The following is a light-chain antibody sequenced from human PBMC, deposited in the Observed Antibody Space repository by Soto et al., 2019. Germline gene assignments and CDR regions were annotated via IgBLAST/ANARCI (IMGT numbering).Light chain of an antibody. J-gene: IGKJ4*02. Sequence: DIQMTQSPSTLSPSVGDRVTITCRASQSISSWLAWYQQKPAQAPKLLIYKASSLESGVPSRFSGSGSGTDFSLTISSLQPDEFATYYCQQYNSYSLTFGGGNKVDI. V-gene: IGKV1-5*03. CDR3: QQYNSYSLT. CDR2: KAS. CDR1: QSISSW.